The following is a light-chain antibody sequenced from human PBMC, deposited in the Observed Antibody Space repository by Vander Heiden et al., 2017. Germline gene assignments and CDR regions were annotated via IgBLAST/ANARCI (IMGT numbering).Light chain of an antibody. CDR1: SRAVGTYNY. CDR2: DVT. V-gene: IGLV2-11*01. Sequence: QSALTQPRAVPGSPGRSVLNSCTGTSRAVGTYNYVSWYQQPPGKAPHIIIYDVTKGASGVTDRFSGSKAGNTASRTISEREDGDEAEYYCCPNAGSYTLVFGGGTKLTVL. CDR3: CPNAGSYTLV. J-gene: IGLJ2*01.